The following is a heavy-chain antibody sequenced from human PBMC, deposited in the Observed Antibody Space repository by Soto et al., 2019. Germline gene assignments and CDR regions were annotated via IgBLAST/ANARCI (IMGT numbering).Heavy chain of an antibody. J-gene: IGHJ5*02. V-gene: IGHV3-7*01. D-gene: IGHD2-21*01. CDR3: ASARHIGP. CDR2: IKQDGSES. CDR1: GFTFSNYW. Sequence: GGSLRLSCAASGFTFSNYWMSWVRQAPGKGLEWVANIKQDGSESNYADSVKGRFTISRDNAENSLYLQMTSLRAEDTAVYYCASARHIGPWGQGTLVTASS.